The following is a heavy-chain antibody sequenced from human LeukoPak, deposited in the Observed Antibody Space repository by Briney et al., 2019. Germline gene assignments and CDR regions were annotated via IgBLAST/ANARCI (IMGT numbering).Heavy chain of an antibody. CDR3: TKVTGFVWLFPFDS. Sequence: GGSLRLSCAASGFTFSDYYMSWIRQAPGTGLKWVSYISSSSTYTDYADSVKGRFTISRDNSKNTLYLQMNSLRPEDTAVYYCTKVTGFVWLFPFDSWGQGTLVTVSS. CDR1: GFTFSDYY. CDR2: ISSSSTYT. V-gene: IGHV3-11*06. D-gene: IGHD3-9*01. J-gene: IGHJ4*02.